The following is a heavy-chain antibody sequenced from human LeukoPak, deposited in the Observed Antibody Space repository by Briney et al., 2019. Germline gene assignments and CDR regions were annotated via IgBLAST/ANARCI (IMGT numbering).Heavy chain of an antibody. J-gene: IGHJ3*02. CDR3: ARSDGYGLVGI. V-gene: IGHV4-39*07. CDR1: GVSISSGSNY. D-gene: IGHD3-10*01. Sequence: PETLSLTCSVSGVSISSGSNYWGWIRQPPGKTLEWIGSIYSRGNTYYNPSLKSRVIILIDTAKNHFSLNLSSVTAADTAVYYCARSDGYGLVGIWGQGTMVTVSS. CDR2: IYSRGNT.